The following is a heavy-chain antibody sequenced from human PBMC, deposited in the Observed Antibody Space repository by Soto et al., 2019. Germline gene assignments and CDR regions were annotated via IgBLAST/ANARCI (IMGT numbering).Heavy chain of an antibody. CDR1: GFTFSNAW. V-gene: IGHV3-15*01. Sequence: GGSLRLSCAASGFTFSNAWMSWVRQAPGKGLEWVGRIKSKTDGGTTDYAAPVKGRFTISRDDSKNTLYLQMNSLKTEGTAVYYCTTDYSGSPFDYWGQGTLVTVSS. J-gene: IGHJ4*02. D-gene: IGHD1-26*01. CDR3: TTDYSGSPFDY. CDR2: IKSKTDGGTT.